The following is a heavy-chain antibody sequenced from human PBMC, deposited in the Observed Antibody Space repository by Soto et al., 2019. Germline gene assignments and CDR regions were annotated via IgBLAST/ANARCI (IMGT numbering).Heavy chain of an antibody. Sequence: QVQLEESGGGVVQPGRSLRLSCEASGFTFNTYSMHWVRQPPGKGLEWLAAIWYDGTQKYYADSVKGRFIISRDNSKKTLYLEMNSLRAEDTAVYYWARAGGTTVTDRWHFDSWGQGTLVTVSS. D-gene: IGHD4-17*01. CDR2: IWYDGTQK. CDR1: GFTFNTYS. J-gene: IGHJ4*02. V-gene: IGHV3-33*01. CDR3: ARAGGTTVTDRWHFDS.